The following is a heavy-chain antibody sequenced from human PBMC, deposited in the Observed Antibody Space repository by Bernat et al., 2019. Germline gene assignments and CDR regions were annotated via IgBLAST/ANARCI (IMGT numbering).Heavy chain of an antibody. CDR1: GFTFSNYW. CDR2: ISSDGSTT. V-gene: IGHV3-74*01. Sequence: EVQLVESGGGFVQPGGSLRLSCAASGFTFSNYWMHWVRQAPGKGLVWVSRISSDGSTTSYADSVKGRFTISRDNGKNTLFLQMNSLSAEDTAVYFCAREGSDTPYNWFDPWGQGTLVTVSS. D-gene: IGHD5-18*01. J-gene: IGHJ5*02. CDR3: AREGSDTPYNWFDP.